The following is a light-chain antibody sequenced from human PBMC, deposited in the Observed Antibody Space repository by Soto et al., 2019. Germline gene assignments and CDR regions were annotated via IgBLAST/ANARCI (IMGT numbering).Light chain of an antibody. Sequence: EIVLTQSPGSLSLSAGERATLSCRASQSVSNNYLAWHQQKPGQAPRLLIYGASSRATAIPDRFSGSGSGTDFTLTISRLEPEDFAVYYCQRYGSSPGLFTFGPGTKVDIK. CDR3: QRYGSSPGLFT. V-gene: IGKV3-20*01. J-gene: IGKJ3*01. CDR2: GAS. CDR1: QSVSNNY.